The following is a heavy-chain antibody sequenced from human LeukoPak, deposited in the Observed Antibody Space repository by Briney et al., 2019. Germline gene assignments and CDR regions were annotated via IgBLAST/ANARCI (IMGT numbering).Heavy chain of an antibody. CDR3: AREFTFGGVIGY. Sequence: SETLSLTCTVSGDSISSSNYYWGWIRQPPGKGLEWIGNIYYSGSTYYNPSLKSRVTISVDTSKNQFSLKLSSVAAADTAVYYCAREFTFGGVIGYWGQGTLVTVSS. V-gene: IGHV4-39*07. CDR2: IYYSGST. D-gene: IGHD3-16*01. J-gene: IGHJ4*02. CDR1: GDSISSSNYY.